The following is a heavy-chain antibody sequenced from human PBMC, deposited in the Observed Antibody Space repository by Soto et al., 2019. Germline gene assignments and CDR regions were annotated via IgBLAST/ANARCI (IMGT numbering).Heavy chain of an antibody. D-gene: IGHD1-26*01. J-gene: IGHJ4*02. CDR3: ARGWETVGATTAFAY. Sequence: QVQLVQSGAEVKKPGSSVKVSCQASGGTFSKYAINWVRQAPGRGLEWMGGINPIFGTAAYAQNFQGRVTSTADKSTTTAYMEVSSLRSDDTAVYYCARGWETVGATTAFAYWGQGTLVTVSS. CDR1: GGTFSKYA. V-gene: IGHV1-69*06. CDR2: INPIFGTA.